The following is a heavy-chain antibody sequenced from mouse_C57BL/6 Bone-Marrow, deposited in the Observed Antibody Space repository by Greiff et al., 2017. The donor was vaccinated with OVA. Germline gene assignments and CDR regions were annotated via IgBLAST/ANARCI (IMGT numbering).Heavy chain of an antibody. J-gene: IGHJ1*03. D-gene: IGHD2-4*01. Sequence: EVKLVDSGGGLVQSGRSLRLSCAPSGFTFSDFYMEWVRQAPGKGLEWIAASRNKANDYTTEYSASVKGRFIVARDTSQSILYLQMNALRAEDTAIYYSARDTNNDYRFWYIDVWGTGTTVTVSS. CDR1: GFTFSDFY. CDR2: SRNKANDYTT. CDR3: ARDTNNDYRFWYIDV. V-gene: IGHV7-1*01.